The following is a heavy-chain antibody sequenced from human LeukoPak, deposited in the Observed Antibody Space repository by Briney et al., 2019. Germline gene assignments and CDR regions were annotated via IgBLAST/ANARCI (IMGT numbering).Heavy chain of an antibody. CDR3: AKDGGYNYGSFDY. Sequence: GGSLRLSCAASGFTFIDYAMNWVRQAPGKGLEWVSFISGSGVSTFYADSLKGQFTISRDNSKNTLYLQINSLSVEDTAVYYCAKDGGYNYGSFDYWGQGTLVTVSS. CDR2: ISGSGVST. D-gene: IGHD5-18*01. J-gene: IGHJ4*02. V-gene: IGHV3-23*01. CDR1: GFTFIDYA.